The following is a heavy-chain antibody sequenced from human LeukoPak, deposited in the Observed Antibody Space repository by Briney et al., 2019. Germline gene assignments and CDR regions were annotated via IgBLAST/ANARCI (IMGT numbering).Heavy chain of an antibody. CDR3: ARVVKGSGSYPTPFYYDYMDV. Sequence: ASVKVSCKASGYTFSDYYIHWVRQAPGQGLEWMGWINPNSGGTNSAQKFQGRVTMTRDTSISTAYMELSRLRSDDTAVYYCARVVKGSGSYPTPFYYDYMDVWGKGTTVTISS. CDR1: GYTFSDYY. J-gene: IGHJ6*03. CDR2: INPNSGGT. D-gene: IGHD3-10*01. V-gene: IGHV1-2*02.